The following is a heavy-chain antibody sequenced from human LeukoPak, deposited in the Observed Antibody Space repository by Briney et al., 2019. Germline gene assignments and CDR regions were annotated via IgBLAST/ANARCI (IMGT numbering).Heavy chain of an antibody. J-gene: IGHJ4*02. CDR2: INAGNGNT. CDR3: ARYKDTAFDY. V-gene: IGHV1-3*01. CDR1: GYTFTSYA. Sequence: ASVKVSCKASGYTFTSYAMHWVRQAPGQRLEWMGWINAGNGNTKYSRKFQGRVTITRDTSASTAYMELSSLRSEDTAVYYCARYKDTAFDYWGQGTLVTVSS. D-gene: IGHD5-18*01.